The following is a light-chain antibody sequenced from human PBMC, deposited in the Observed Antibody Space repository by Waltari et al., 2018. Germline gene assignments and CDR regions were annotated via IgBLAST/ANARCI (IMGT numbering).Light chain of an antibody. J-gene: IGKJ4*01. Sequence: DIQMTQSPSTLSASVGDRVTITCRARQNINNWLAWYQQKPGKAPKPLIFDASSLESGVPSRFSGSRSGTEFTLTISSLQPDDFATYYCQQYDSYSPLTFGGGTRVDIK. V-gene: IGKV1-5*01. CDR3: QQYDSYSPLT. CDR1: QNINNW. CDR2: DAS.